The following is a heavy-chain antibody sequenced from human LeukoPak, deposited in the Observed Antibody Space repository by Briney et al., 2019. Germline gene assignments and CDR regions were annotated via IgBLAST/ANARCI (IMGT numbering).Heavy chain of an antibody. D-gene: IGHD2-8*02. V-gene: IGHV3-7*01. CDR1: GFIFSPYW. J-gene: IGHJ2*01. Sequence: PGGSLRLSCAASGFIFSPYWVTWVRQAPGMGLEWVANMKEDGGEKFYVDSVRGRFTVSRDDAKNSLYLQMNILRVEDTGVYYCARVRTEWYIDLWGRGTLVTVST. CDR3: ARVRTEWYIDL. CDR2: MKEDGGEK.